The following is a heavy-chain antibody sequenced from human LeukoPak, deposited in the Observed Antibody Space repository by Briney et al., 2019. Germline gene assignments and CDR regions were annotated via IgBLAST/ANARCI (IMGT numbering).Heavy chain of an antibody. D-gene: IGHD2-2*01. CDR2: IYYSGST. J-gene: IGHJ3*02. CDR3: ARVIGYCSSTSCYFAFDI. Sequence: SETLSLTCTVSGGSISSYYWSWIRQPPGKGLEWIGYIYYSGSTNYNPSLKSRVTISVDTSKNQFSLKLSSVTAADTAVYYCARVIGYCSSTSCYFAFDIWGQGTMVTVSS. CDR1: GGSISSYY. V-gene: IGHV4-59*01.